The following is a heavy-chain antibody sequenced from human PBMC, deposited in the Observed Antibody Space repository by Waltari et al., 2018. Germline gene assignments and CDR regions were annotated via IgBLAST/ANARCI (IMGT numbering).Heavy chain of an antibody. Sequence: QVQLQESGPGLVKPSQTLSLTCTVSGGSISSCRYYWRWIRQPAGKGLEWIGYIYTSGSTNYNPSLKSRVTISVDTSKNQFSLKLSSVTAADTAVYYCARAKQWLPRFDYWGQGTTVTVSS. CDR1: GGSISSCRYY. CDR2: IYTSGST. CDR3: ARAKQWLPRFDY. D-gene: IGHD6-19*01. V-gene: IGHV4-61*09. J-gene: IGHJ4*03.